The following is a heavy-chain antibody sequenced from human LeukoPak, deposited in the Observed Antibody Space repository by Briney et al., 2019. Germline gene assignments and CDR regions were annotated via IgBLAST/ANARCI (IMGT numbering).Heavy chain of an antibody. CDR3: ARPKYYNGVGSLIDP. CDR2: IYHSGST. CDR1: GGSFSGYY. J-gene: IGHJ5*02. D-gene: IGHD3-10*01. V-gene: IGHV4-34*01. Sequence: SEILSLTCAVSGGSFSGYYWSWIRQPPGKGLEWSGEIYHSGSTNYNPSLKSRVTISVDTSKNRFSLKLSSVTAADTAVYYCARPKYYNGVGSLIDPCGEGNLVTVSS.